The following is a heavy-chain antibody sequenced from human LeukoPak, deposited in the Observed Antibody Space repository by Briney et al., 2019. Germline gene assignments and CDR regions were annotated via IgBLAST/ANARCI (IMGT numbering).Heavy chain of an antibody. J-gene: IGHJ2*01. CDR1: GFTFSSYA. V-gene: IGHV3-64*01. D-gene: IGHD1-7*01. CDR2: ISSNGGST. Sequence: GGSLRLSCAAAGFTFSSYAMHWVRQAPGQGLEYDSAISSNGGSTYYANSVKGRFTISRDNSKNTLYLQMGSLRIEDMAVYYCASSPPTGTTWYFDLWGRGTLVTVSS. CDR3: ASSPPTGTTWYFDL.